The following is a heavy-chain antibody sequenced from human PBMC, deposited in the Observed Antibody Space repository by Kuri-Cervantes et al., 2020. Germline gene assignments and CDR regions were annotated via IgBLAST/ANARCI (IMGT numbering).Heavy chain of an antibody. J-gene: IGHJ3*02. CDR1: GGSFSGYY. CDR3: ARQMVLRKTVVVPAVRRAFDI. V-gene: IGHV4-34*01. D-gene: IGHD2-2*01. CDR2: INHSGNT. Sequence: SETLSLTCAVYGGSFSGYYWSWIRQPPGKGLEWIGEINHSGNTNYNPSLKSQVTISLDTSKNQFSLKLSSVTAADTAVYYCARQMVLRKTVVVPAVRRAFDIWGQGTMVTVSS.